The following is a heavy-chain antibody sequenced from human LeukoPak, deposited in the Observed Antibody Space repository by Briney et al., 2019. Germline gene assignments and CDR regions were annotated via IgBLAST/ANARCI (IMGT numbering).Heavy chain of an antibody. CDR3: ARDTYRFNDY. CDR1: GFAFSSYW. Sequence: GGSLRLSCAASGFAFSSYWMTWVRQAPWKCLEWVATMGQDGSETFYADSVKGRFTISRDNMKNSLFLQMNSLRAEDTAVYFCARDTYRFNDYWGQGTLVTVYS. J-gene: IGHJ4*02. CDR2: MGQDGSET. V-gene: IGHV3-7*01.